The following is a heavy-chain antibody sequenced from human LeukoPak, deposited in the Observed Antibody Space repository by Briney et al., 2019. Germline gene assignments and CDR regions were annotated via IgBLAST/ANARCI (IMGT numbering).Heavy chain of an antibody. J-gene: IGHJ3*02. V-gene: IGHV4-34*01. CDR1: GGSFRGYY. Sequence: KASETLSLTCAVYGGSFRGYYWNWIRQPPVKGLEWIGEINHGARTNYNPSLKSRVTMSVDMSKSQFSLKLTSVTAADTAVYYCARELWDDRGAFDIWGQGTMVTVSS. CDR2: INHGART. D-gene: IGHD1-1*01. CDR3: ARELWDDRGAFDI.